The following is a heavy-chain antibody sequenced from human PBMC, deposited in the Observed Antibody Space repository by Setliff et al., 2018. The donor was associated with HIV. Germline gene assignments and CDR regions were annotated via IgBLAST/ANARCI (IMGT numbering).Heavy chain of an antibody. D-gene: IGHD3-22*01. Sequence: SETLSLTCTVSGGSISRSDYYWGWIRQPPGKGLEWIGSFYDGGSTYYNPSLKSRVTISVDTSKNQFSLNLSSLTAADTAVYYCARGDTYYHDGSGYVKSALDAFDIWGRGTLVTVS. V-gene: IGHV4-39*01. J-gene: IGHJ3*02. CDR1: GGSISRSDYY. CDR3: ARGDTYYHDGSGYVKSALDAFDI. CDR2: FYDGGST.